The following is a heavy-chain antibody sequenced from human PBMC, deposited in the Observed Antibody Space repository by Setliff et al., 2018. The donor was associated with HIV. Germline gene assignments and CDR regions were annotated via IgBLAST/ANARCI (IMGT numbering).Heavy chain of an antibody. V-gene: IGHV5-51*01. CDR3: ARQRVVATTKLDAFDI. CDR2: FYPGDSDA. Sequence: PGESLKISCKASGYTFTNYWIGWVRQLPGKGLEWMGIFYPGDSDARYSPSFQGQITFSADKSVTTAYLQWSSLKASDTAMYYCARQRVVATTKLDAFDIWGQGTMVTVSS. D-gene: IGHD2-15*01. CDR1: GYTFTNYW. J-gene: IGHJ3*02.